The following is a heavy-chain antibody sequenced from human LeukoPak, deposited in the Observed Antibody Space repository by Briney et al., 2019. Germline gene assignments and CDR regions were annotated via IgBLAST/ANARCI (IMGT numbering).Heavy chain of an antibody. V-gene: IGHV4-38-2*02. D-gene: IGHD4-17*01. CDR3: ARDDYGDYVWHY. CDR1: GYSISGGYY. Sequence: SETLSLTCTVSGYSISGGYYWGWIRQPPGKGLEWIASMYHSGSTYYNPSLRSRVTISVDTSKNQVSLKLSSVTAADTAVYYCARDDYGDYVWHYWGQGTLVTVSS. J-gene: IGHJ4*02. CDR2: MYHSGST.